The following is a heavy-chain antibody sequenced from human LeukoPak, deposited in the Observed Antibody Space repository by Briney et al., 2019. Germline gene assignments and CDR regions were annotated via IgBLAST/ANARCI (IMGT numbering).Heavy chain of an antibody. CDR1: GFTFSSYA. CDR3: AKTMVRGVIVPLLYYFDY. D-gene: IGHD3-10*01. CDR2: ISYDGSNK. J-gene: IGHJ4*02. V-gene: IGHV3-30*18. Sequence: GALRLSCAASGFTFSSYAMHWVRQAPGKGLEWVAVISYDGSNKYYADSVKGRFTISRDNSKNTLYLQMNSLRAEDTAVYYCAKTMVRGVIVPLLYYFDYWGQGTLVTVSS.